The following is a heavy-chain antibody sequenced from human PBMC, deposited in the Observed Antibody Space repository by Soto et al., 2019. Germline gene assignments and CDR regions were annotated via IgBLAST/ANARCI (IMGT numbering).Heavy chain of an antibody. CDR2: IDPSDSYT. V-gene: IGHV5-10-1*01. D-gene: IGHD3-3*01. CDR3: ARHAGGVVKNSRYYYGLDV. J-gene: IGHJ6*02. Sequence: PGESLKISCKSSGHTFSIYWISWVRQMPGKGLEWMGRIDPSDSYTSYSPSFQGHVTISIDKSFSTAYLQWSSLKASDTAMYYCARHAGGVVKNSRYYYGLDVWGQGTTVTVSS. CDR1: GHTFSIYW.